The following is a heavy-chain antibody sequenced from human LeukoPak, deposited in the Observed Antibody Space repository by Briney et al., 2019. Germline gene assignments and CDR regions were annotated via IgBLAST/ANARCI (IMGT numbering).Heavy chain of an antibody. Sequence: ASVKVSCKVSGYTLTELSMHWVRQAPGKGLEWMGGFDPEDGETIYAQKFQGGVTMTEDTSTDTAYMELSSLRSEDTAVYYCATDLLGRLRQKYGMDVWGQGTTVTVSS. J-gene: IGHJ6*02. CDR3: ATDLLGRLRQKYGMDV. V-gene: IGHV1-24*01. CDR2: FDPEDGET. CDR1: GYTLTELS. D-gene: IGHD2-15*01.